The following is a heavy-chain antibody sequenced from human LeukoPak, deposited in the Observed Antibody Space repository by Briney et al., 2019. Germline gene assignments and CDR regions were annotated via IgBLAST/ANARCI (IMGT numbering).Heavy chain of an antibody. CDR3: ARARSGWYYFDY. CDR1: GGSISSYY. Sequence: SETLSLTCTVSGGSISSYYWIYIRPPPGKALDWIGYIYYSGSTNYNPSLKSRVTISVDTSKNQFSLKLSSVTAADTAVYYCARARSGWYYFDYWGQGTLVTVSS. D-gene: IGHD6-19*01. V-gene: IGHV4-59*01. J-gene: IGHJ4*02. CDR2: IYYSGST.